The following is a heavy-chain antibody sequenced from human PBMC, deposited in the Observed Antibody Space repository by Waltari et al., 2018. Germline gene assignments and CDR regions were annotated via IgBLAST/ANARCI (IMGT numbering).Heavy chain of an antibody. CDR1: GGTFSSYA. CDR2: IIPIFGTV. CDR3: ARGMVGYDSSGFYYFDY. D-gene: IGHD3-22*01. V-gene: IGHV1-69*01. Sequence: QVQLVQSGAAVTKPGSSVKVSCKASGGTFSSYAISWMRQAPGQGLAWMGGIIPIFGTVNGGQKLQGRGTIIADEYTSTADMELSSLRSEDTAVYYWARGMVGYDSSGFYYFDYWGQGTLVTVSS. J-gene: IGHJ4*02.